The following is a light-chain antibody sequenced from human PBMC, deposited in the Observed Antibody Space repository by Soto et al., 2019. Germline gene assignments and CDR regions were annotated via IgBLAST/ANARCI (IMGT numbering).Light chain of an antibody. J-gene: IGKJ5*01. V-gene: IGKV3-15*01. CDR3: QQYSSSPS. Sequence: EIVMTQAPTTPSWSPGERTTLSCRASQSVSTNLAWYQQKPGQVPSLLIYGASTRASGIPARFSGSGSGTEFTLTIGSLQSEDFAVYYCQQYSSSPSFGQGTRLEI. CDR1: QSVSTN. CDR2: GAS.